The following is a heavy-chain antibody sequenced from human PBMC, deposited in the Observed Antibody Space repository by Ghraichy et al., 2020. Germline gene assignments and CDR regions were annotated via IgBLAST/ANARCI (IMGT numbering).Heavy chain of an antibody. CDR1: GGSFSGDY. Sequence: SETLSLTCAVYGGSFSGDYWTWIRQPPGKGLEWIGEIVHSGGSINYNPSLKSRVTISVDTSKNQFSLKVNSVTAADTGVYYCARSPGGGYYGLDVWGQGTTVTVSS. J-gene: IGHJ6*02. CDR2: IVHSGGSI. CDR3: ARSPGGGYYGLDV. D-gene: IGHD1-1*01. V-gene: IGHV4-34*12.